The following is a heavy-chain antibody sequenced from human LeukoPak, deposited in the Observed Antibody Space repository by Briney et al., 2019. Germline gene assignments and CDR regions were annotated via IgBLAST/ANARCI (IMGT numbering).Heavy chain of an antibody. D-gene: IGHD3-10*01. CDR1: GFTFDDYA. CDR2: ITFSSTDI. CDR3: ARGRNYYGSGIFDY. J-gene: IGHJ4*02. V-gene: IGHV3-21*01. Sequence: GGSLRLSCAASGFTFDDYAMNWVRQAPGKGLEWVSSITFSSTDIYYADSVKGRFTISRDNTKNSLYLQMNSLRAEDTAVYYCARGRNYYGSGIFDYWGQGTLVTVSS.